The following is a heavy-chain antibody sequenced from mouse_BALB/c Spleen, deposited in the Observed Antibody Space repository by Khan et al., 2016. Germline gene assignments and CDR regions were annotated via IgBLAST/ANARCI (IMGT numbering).Heavy chain of an antibody. V-gene: IGHV1-77*01. Sequence: QVQLQQSGPGLVKPGASVKMSCKASGYTFTDYVISWVKQRTGQGLEWIGEIYPGSGSTYYIEQFRGKATLTADNSSKTAFMQISSLTTEDSAVYVCARRSMITTHYYAMDCWGQGTSVTVSS. CDR2: IYPGSGST. J-gene: IGHJ4*01. D-gene: IGHD2-4*01. CDR3: ARRSMITTHYYAMDC. CDR1: GYTFTDYV.